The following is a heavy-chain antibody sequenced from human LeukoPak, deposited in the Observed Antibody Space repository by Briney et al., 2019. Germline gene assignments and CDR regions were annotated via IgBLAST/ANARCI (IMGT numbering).Heavy chain of an antibody. Sequence: GGSLRLSCAASGFTFTTYWMAWVRQAPGKGLEWVANIKQDGSEKYYVDSVKGRFTISRDNAENSLYLQMNSLRAEDTAMYYCARFPTGFDYWGQGTLVTVSS. V-gene: IGHV3-7*05. CDR3: ARFPTGFDY. CDR1: GFTFTTYW. J-gene: IGHJ4*02. CDR2: IKQDGSEK. D-gene: IGHD4-17*01.